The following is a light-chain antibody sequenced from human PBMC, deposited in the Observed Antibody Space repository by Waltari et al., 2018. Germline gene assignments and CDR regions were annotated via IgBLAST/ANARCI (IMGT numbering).Light chain of an antibody. CDR1: QSISSY. CDR3: QQSYSTLFT. V-gene: IGKV1-39*01. Sequence: DIQMTQSPSSLSASVGDRVTITCRASQSISSYLNWYQQKPGKAPKLLIYAASSLQSGVPSRFSGSRSGTDFTLTISSLQPEDFATYYCQQSYSTLFTFGPATKVDIK. J-gene: IGKJ3*01. CDR2: AAS.